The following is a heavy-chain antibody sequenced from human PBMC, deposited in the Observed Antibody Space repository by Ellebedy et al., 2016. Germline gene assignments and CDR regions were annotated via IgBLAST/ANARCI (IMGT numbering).Heavy chain of an antibody. Sequence: ASVKVSCKASGYTFTGYYMHWVRQAPGQGLEWMGWINPNSGGTNYAQKFQGWVTMTRDTSISTAYMELSRLRSDETAVYYCARERGNRIITFGGVIVLHPSYWGQGTLVTVSS. D-gene: IGHD3-16*02. CDR2: INPNSGGT. CDR1: GYTFTGYY. CDR3: ARERGNRIITFGGVIVLHPSY. V-gene: IGHV1-2*04. J-gene: IGHJ4*02.